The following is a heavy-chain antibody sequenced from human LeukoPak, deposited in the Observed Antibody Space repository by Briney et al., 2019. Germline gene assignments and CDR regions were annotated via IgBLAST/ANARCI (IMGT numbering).Heavy chain of an antibody. V-gene: IGHV4-30-2*01. J-gene: IGHJ5*02. CDR1: GGSISSGGYS. D-gene: IGHD3-3*01. CDR3: AGGFPDDFFDP. CDR2: IYHSGST. Sequence: SETLSLTCAVSGGSISSGGYSWGWVRQPPGRGREWIGYIYHSGSTYYNPSLKSRVTISVDRSKNQFSLKLSFVTAADTAVYYCAGGFPDDFFDPWGQGTLVTVSS.